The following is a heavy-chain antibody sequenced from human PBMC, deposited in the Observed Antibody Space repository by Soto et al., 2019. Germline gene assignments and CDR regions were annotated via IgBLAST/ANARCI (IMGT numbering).Heavy chain of an antibody. CDR3: ARDSSGYDHYFDY. J-gene: IGHJ4*02. D-gene: IGHD5-12*01. Sequence: SVNVSCKASGYTFTSYAMHWVRQAPGQRLEWMGWINAGNGNTKYSQKFQGRVTITRDASASTAYMELSSLRSEDTAVYYCARDSSGYDHYFDYWGQGTLVTVSS. CDR1: GYTFTSYA. V-gene: IGHV1-3*01. CDR2: INAGNGNT.